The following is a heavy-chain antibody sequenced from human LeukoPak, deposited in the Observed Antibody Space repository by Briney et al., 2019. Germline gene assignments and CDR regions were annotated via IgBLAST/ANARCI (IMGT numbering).Heavy chain of an antibody. V-gene: IGHV1-8*01. Sequence: GASVKVSCKASGYTFTSYDINWVRQATGQGLEWMGWMNPNSGNTGYAQKFQGRVTMTRNTSISTAYMELSSLRSEDTAVYYCVGLLWGANWFDPWGQGTLVTVSS. CDR1: GYTFTSYD. CDR2: MNPNSGNT. CDR3: VGLLWGANWFDP. J-gene: IGHJ5*02. D-gene: IGHD7-27*01.